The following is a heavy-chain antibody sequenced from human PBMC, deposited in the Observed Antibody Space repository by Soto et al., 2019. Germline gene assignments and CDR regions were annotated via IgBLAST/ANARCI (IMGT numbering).Heavy chain of an antibody. V-gene: IGHV1-18*01. CDR1: GYTFTHDG. Sequence: QVQLGQSGGEVKKPGASVKVSCTTSGYTFTHDGISWVRQARGQGPEWMGWISGYNGDTNYARKFQGRVTMTTDTSTSTVDMELRSLRFDDQAIYYCARGGSSWSTEYYQHWGQGTLVIGSS. D-gene: IGHD6-13*01. CDR2: ISGYNGDT. J-gene: IGHJ1*01. CDR3: ARGGSSWSTEYYQH.